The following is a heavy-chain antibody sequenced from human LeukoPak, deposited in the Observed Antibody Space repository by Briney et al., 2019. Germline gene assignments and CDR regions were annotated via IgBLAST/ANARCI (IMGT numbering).Heavy chain of an antibody. J-gene: IGHJ4*02. CDR1: GGTFSSYT. D-gene: IGHD6-19*01. Sequence: ASVKVSCKASGGTFSSYTISWVRQAPGQGLEWMGRIIPIPGIANYAQKFQGRVTITADKSTGTAYMELSSLRSEDTAVYYCARVHSSGWYGYYFDYWGQGTLVTVSS. CDR2: IIPIPGIA. CDR3: ARVHSSGWYGYYFDY. V-gene: IGHV1-69*02.